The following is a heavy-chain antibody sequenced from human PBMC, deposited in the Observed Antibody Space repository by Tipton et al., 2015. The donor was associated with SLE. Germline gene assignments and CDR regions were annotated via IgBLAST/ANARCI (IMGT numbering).Heavy chain of an antibody. CDR3: ARDTDRGSSAYAGAFDF. CDR1: GFTFSSYR. CDR2: IYHLHYTGTT. Sequence: LRLSCAASGFTFSSYRINWIRQPPGKGLEWIGYIYHLHYTGTTYYNASLKSRVTISVDKSKNQFSLKLTSVTAADTAVYYCARDTDRGSSAYAGAFDFWGQGTVVTVSS. V-gene: IGHV4-59*12. D-gene: IGHD3-22*01. J-gene: IGHJ3*01.